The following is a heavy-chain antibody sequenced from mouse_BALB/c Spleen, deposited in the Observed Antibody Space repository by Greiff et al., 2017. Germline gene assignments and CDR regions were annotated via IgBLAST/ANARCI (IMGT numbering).Heavy chain of an antibody. D-gene: IGHD1-1*01. V-gene: IGHV1S126*01. CDR3: ARYTTVVARGAMDY. Sequence: QVQLKQSGPQLVRPGASVKISCKASGYSFTSYWMHWVKQRPGQGLEWIGMIDPSDSETRLNQKFKDKATLTVDKSSSTAYMQLSSPTSEDSAVYYCARYTTVVARGAMDYWGQGTSVTVSS. CDR1: GYSFTSYW. CDR2: IDPSDSET. J-gene: IGHJ4*01.